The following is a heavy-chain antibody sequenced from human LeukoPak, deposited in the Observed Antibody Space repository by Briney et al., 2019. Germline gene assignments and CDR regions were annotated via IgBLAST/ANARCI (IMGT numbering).Heavy chain of an antibody. Sequence: PGGSLRLSCAASGFTFSSYSMNWVRQAPGKGLEWVSYISSSSSTIYYADSVKGRFTISRDNSKNTLYLQMNSLRAEDTAVYYCASPGRSSGWYVTERTFDYWGQGTLVTVSS. V-gene: IGHV3-48*01. CDR1: GFTFSSYS. D-gene: IGHD6-19*01. CDR2: ISSSSSTI. CDR3: ASPGRSSGWYVTERTFDY. J-gene: IGHJ4*02.